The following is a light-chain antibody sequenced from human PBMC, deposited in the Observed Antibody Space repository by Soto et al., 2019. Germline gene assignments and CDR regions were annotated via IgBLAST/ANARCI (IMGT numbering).Light chain of an antibody. CDR1: QSVSSY. J-gene: IGKJ5*01. Sequence: EIVLTQSPATLSLSPGERATLSCRASQSVSSYLAWYQQKPGQPPRLLIYDTSTRATGVPARFSGSGSGTEFTLTISSLQSEDFAVYYCQQYNNWPPAFGQGTRLE. CDR2: DTS. V-gene: IGKV3-15*01. CDR3: QQYNNWPPA.